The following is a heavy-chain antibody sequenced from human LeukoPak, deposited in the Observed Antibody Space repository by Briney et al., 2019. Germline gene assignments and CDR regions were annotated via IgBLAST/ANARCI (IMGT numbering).Heavy chain of an antibody. Sequence: ASVKVSCKASGYTFTGYYMHWVRQAPGQGLEWMGWINPNSGGTNYAQKFQGRVTMTRDTSISTAYMELSGLRSDDTAVYYCARGPHWDPHSDYWGQGTLVTVSS. CDR1: GYTFTGYY. CDR2: INPNSGGT. J-gene: IGHJ4*02. CDR3: ARGPHWDPHSDY. D-gene: IGHD7-27*01. V-gene: IGHV1-2*02.